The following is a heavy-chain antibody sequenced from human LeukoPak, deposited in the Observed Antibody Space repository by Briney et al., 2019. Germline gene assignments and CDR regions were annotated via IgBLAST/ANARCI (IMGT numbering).Heavy chain of an antibody. CDR2: IYPGDSDT. CDR1: GYSFTSYW. V-gene: IGHV5-51*01. D-gene: IGHD3-3*01. CDR3: ARSANYDFWSGYYTTRRWFDS. J-gene: IGHJ5*01. Sequence: GESLKISCKGSGYSFTSYWIGWVRQMPGKGLEWMGIIYPGDSDTRYSPSFQGQVTISADKSISTAYLQWSSLKASDTAMYYCARSANYDFWSGYYTTRRWFDSWGQGTLVTVSS.